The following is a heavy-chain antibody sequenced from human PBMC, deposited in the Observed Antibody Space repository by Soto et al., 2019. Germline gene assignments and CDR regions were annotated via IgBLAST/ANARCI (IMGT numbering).Heavy chain of an antibody. Sequence: SQTLSLTCAISGDSVSSNSAAWGWIRQSPSRGLEWLGRTYYRSKWYNEYAVSVKSRIIINPDTSKNQFSLQLNSVTPEDTAVYYCAREYVVVVASDYWGQGTLVTVSS. J-gene: IGHJ4*02. V-gene: IGHV6-1*01. CDR3: AREYVVVVASDY. D-gene: IGHD2-15*01. CDR2: TYYRSKWYN. CDR1: GDSVSSNSAA.